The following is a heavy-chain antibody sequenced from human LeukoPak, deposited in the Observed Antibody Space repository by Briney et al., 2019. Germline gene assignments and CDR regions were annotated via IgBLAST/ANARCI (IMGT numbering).Heavy chain of an antibody. Sequence: SETLSLTCAVYGGSFSGYYWSWIRQPPGKGLEWIGEINRSGSTNYNPSLKSRVTISVDTSKNQFSLKLGSVTAADTAVYYCARGPNYGDSEYWGQGTLVTVSA. J-gene: IGHJ4*02. V-gene: IGHV4-34*01. CDR1: GGSFSGYY. CDR2: INRSGST. CDR3: ARGPNYGDSEY. D-gene: IGHD4-17*01.